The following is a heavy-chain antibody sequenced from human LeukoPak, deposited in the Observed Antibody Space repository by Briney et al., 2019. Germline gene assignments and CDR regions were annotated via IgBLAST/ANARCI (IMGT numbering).Heavy chain of an antibody. CDR2: ISGSGGST. CDR3: AKFRVYQLLAEGWFDP. D-gene: IGHD2-2*01. J-gene: IGHJ5*02. CDR1: GFTFSSYA. V-gene: IGHV3-23*01. Sequence: GGSLRLSCAASGFTFSSYAMSWVRQAPGKGLEWVSAISGSGGSTYYADSVKGRFTISRDNSKNTLYLQMNSLGAEDTAVYYCAKFRVYQLLAEGWFDPWGQGTLVTVSS.